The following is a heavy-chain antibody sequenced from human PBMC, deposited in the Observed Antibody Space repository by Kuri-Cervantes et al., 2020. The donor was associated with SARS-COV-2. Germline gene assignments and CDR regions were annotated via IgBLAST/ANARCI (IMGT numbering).Heavy chain of an antibody. CDR2: IKQDGSEK. CDR3: ARVSPYYYDSSGYYYAAIHFDY. D-gene: IGHD3-22*01. CDR1: GFTSSSYW. J-gene: IGHJ4*02. V-gene: IGHV3-7*01. Sequence: GESLKISCAASGFTSSSYWMSWVRQAPGKGLEWVANIKQDGSEKYYVDSVKGRFTISRDNAKNSLYLQVNSLRAEDTAVYYCARVSPYYYDSSGYYYAAIHFDYWGQGTLVTVSS.